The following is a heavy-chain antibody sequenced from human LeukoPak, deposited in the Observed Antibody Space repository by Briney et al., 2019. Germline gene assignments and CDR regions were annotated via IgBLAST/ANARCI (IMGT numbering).Heavy chain of an antibody. CDR1: GFTFRSYG. CDR2: ISYDGSNK. J-gene: IGHJ4*02. D-gene: IGHD1-26*01. V-gene: IGHV3-30*03. Sequence: PGRSLRLSCAASGFTFRSYGMHWVRQAPGKGLEWVAVISYDGSNKYYADSVKGRFTISRDNSKNTVYLQMNSLRVEDTAIYYCARDRPTGSYYSIDYWGQGTLATVSS. CDR3: ARDRPTGSYYSIDY.